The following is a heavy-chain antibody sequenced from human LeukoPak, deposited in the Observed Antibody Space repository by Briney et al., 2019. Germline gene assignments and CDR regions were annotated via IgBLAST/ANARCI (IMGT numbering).Heavy chain of an antibody. V-gene: IGHV3-48*03. CDR1: GFTFSNYE. Sequence: GGSLRLSCAASGFTFSNYEMHWVRQAPGKGLEWVSYISSSGSIIYHADSVKGRFTISRDNAKNSLYLQMNSLRAEDTAVYYCARAPSSKSVLHFDHWGQGTRVTVSS. CDR3: ARAPSSKSVLHFDH. J-gene: IGHJ4*02. CDR2: ISSSGSII. D-gene: IGHD4-11*01.